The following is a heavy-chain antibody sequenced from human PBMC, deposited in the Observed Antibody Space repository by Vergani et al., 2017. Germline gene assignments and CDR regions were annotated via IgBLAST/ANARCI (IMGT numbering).Heavy chain of an antibody. CDR1: GGTFSSYA. J-gene: IGHJ4*02. V-gene: IGHV1-69*13. D-gene: IGHD6-13*01. CDR3: ARDGSSSWYVTGLDFDY. CDR2: IIPIFGTA. Sequence: QVQLVQSGAEVKKPGSSVKVSCKASGGTFSSYAISWVRQAPGQGLEWMGRIIPIFGTANYAQKFQGRVTITADESTSTAYMELSSLGSEDTAVYYCARDGSSSWYVTGLDFDYWGQGTLVTVSS.